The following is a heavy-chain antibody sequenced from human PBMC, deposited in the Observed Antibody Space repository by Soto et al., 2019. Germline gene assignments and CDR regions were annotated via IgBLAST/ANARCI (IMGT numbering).Heavy chain of an antibody. CDR1: AVSISSGGSY. CDR2: IYYRGST. D-gene: IGHD1-26*01. V-gene: IGHV4-31*03. Sequence: SGTLSLTCTVSAVSISSGGSYSSSIRQDPRRGLACIGYIYYRGSTFYTPTLKSRVTISVDTSKNQCSLKLSSVTAADTAVYYCAGTYSGNYWLDYWGQGTLVTVSS. CDR3: AGTYSGNYWLDY. J-gene: IGHJ4*02.